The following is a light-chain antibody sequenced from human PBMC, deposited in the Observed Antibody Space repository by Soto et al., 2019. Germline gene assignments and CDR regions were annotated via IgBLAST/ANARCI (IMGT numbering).Light chain of an antibody. Sequence: QSVLTQPASVSGSPGQSITISCTGTSSDVGNYNYVSWYRQHPGKAPKLMIYEVNNRPSGVSYRFSGSKSGNTAFLTISGLQAEDEADYYCTSYTTYSTYVFGTGTKVTVL. J-gene: IGLJ1*01. CDR3: TSYTTYSTYV. V-gene: IGLV2-14*01. CDR1: SSDVGNYNY. CDR2: EVN.